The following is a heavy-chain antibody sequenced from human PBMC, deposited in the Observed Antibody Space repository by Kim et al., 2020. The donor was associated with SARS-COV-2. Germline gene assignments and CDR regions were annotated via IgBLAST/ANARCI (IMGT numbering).Heavy chain of an antibody. Sequence: SETLSLTFTVSGGSISTYYWSWIRLLPGKGLEWIGYIYYSGRTSYNPSLKSRLTVSVDTSKNQFYLKLSSVTAADTAVYYCARGIGAVAIFDSWGQGTLVTVSS. J-gene: IGHJ4*02. CDR2: IYYSGRT. D-gene: IGHD6-19*01. V-gene: IGHV4-59*01. CDR3: ARGIGAVAIFDS. CDR1: GGSISTYY.